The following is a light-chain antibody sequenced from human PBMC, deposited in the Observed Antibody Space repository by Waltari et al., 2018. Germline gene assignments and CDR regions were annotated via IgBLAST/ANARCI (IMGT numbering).Light chain of an antibody. CDR3: QQSYTAQFT. J-gene: IGKJ3*01. CDR1: QTISTY. CDR2: GAY. V-gene: IGKV1-39*01. Sequence: DIQMTQSPSSLSASVGDRVAIICRASQTISTYLNWYQQKPGKVPELLIYGAYNLQSGVPSRFSGSGSGTDFTLTINSLQPEDFATYYCQQSYTAQFTFGPGTKVDVK.